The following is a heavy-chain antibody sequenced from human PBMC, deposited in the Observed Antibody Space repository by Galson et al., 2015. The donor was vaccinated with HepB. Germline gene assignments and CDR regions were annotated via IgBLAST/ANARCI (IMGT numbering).Heavy chain of an antibody. CDR2: ISGSGGST. V-gene: IGHV3-23*01. D-gene: IGHD2-21*02. CDR1: GFTFSTYA. Sequence: SLRLSCAASGFTFSTYAMTWVRQAPGKGLEWVSVISGSGGSTYYADSVKGRFTISRDNSKNTLYLQMNSLRAEDTAVYYCAKDGYCGGDCYPRGAVRNYNDYWGQGTLVTVSS. CDR3: AKDGYCGGDCYPRGAVRNYNDY. J-gene: IGHJ4*02.